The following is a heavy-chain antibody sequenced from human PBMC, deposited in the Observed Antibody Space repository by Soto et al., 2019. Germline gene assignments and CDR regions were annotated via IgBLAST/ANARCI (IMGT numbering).Heavy chain of an antibody. V-gene: IGHV3-74*01. CDR1: GFTLSNYW. D-gene: IGHD2-2*01. CDR3: ARVPYCSSSSCYSYFDS. Sequence: EVQLVESGGGLVQPGGSLRLSCAASGFTLSNYWMHWARQAPGKGLVWVSRISSDGSSTNYADSVKGRFTISRDNAKNTLHLQMNSLRAEDTAVYYCARVPYCSSSSCYSYFDSWGQGTLVTVCS. CDR2: ISSDGSST. J-gene: IGHJ4*02.